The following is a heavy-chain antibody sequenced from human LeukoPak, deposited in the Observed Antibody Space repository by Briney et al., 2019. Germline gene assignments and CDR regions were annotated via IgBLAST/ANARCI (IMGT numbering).Heavy chain of an antibody. Sequence: GGSLRLSCAASGFTFNTYAMSWVRQAPGKGLEWVSTISGSDGSTYYADSVKGRFTISRDNSKNTLYLQMNSLRAEDTAVYYCAKDRNWNPDAFDIWGQGTMVTVSS. CDR3: AKDRNWNPDAFDI. CDR2: ISGSDGST. J-gene: IGHJ3*02. D-gene: IGHD1-1*01. V-gene: IGHV3-23*01. CDR1: GFTFNTYA.